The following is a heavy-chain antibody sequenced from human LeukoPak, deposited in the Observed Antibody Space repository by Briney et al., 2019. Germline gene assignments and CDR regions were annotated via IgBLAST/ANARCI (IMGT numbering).Heavy chain of an antibody. CDR3: ARVPDYYDSSGVFDY. D-gene: IGHD3-22*01. V-gene: IGHV1-69*04. Sequence: SVKVSCKASGGTFSSYAISWVRQAPGQGLEWMGRIIPILGIANYAQKFQGRVTITADKSTSTAYMELSSLRPEDTAVYYCARVPDYYDSSGVFDYWGQGTLVTVSS. J-gene: IGHJ4*02. CDR1: GGTFSSYA. CDR2: IIPILGIA.